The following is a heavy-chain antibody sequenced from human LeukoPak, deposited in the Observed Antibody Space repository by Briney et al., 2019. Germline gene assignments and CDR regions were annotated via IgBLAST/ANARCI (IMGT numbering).Heavy chain of an antibody. J-gene: IGHJ4*02. Sequence: GGSLRLSCSASEFTFSSYEMNWVRQAPGKGLEWVSGIGASGGSTYYADSVKGRFTISRDNSKNTLYLQMNSLRTEDTAVYYCAKAEGYDILTGLDYWGQGTLVTVSS. CDR1: EFTFSSYE. CDR2: IGASGGST. D-gene: IGHD3-9*01. CDR3: AKAEGYDILTGLDY. V-gene: IGHV3-23*01.